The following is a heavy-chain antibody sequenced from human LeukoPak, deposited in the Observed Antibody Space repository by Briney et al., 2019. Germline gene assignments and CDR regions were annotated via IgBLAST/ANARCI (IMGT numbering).Heavy chain of an antibody. CDR1: GFTFTSYE. J-gene: IGHJ4*02. CDR2: IRSSSSASTI. CDR3: ARAPAADQGDY. V-gene: IGHV3-48*03. D-gene: IGHD6-13*01. Sequence: GGSLRLSCAASGFTFTSYEMNWVRQAPGKGLEWVSQIRSSSSASTIHYADSVRGLFTIYRDNARNSLYLQMNSLRAEDMAVYYCARAPAADQGDYWGQGTLVTVSS.